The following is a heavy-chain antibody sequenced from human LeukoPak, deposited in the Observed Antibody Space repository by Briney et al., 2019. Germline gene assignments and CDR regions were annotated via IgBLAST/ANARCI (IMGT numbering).Heavy chain of an antibody. CDR1: GGSFSGYY. CDR2: ISHSGST. Sequence: SETLSLTCAIYGGSFSGYYWSWIRQPPGKGLECIGEISHSGSTNYNPSLKSRVTISVDTSENQFSLKLSSVTAADTAVYYCARNTLNYYDSSKYGMDVWGQGTTVTVSS. J-gene: IGHJ6*02. V-gene: IGHV4-34*01. CDR3: ARNTLNYYDSSKYGMDV. D-gene: IGHD3-22*01.